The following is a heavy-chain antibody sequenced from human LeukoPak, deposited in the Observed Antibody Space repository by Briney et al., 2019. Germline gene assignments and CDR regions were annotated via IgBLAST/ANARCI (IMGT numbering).Heavy chain of an antibody. CDR3: ARGRSTTGASGSYYPAADY. Sequence: ASVKVSCKASGYTFTSYGISWVRQAPGQGLEWMGWISPYNGNTNYAQKLQGRVTMTTDTSTSTAYMELRRLRYDDTAVYYCARGRSTTGASGSYYPAADYWGQGTLVTVSS. J-gene: IGHJ4*02. V-gene: IGHV1-18*01. D-gene: IGHD3-10*01. CDR1: GYTFTSYG. CDR2: ISPYNGNT.